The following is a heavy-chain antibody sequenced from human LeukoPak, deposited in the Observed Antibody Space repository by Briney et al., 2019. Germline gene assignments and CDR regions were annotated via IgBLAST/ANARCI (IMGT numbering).Heavy chain of an antibody. CDR2: ISGSGGST. D-gene: IGHD6-13*01. Sequence: GFLRLSCAASGFTFSSYAMSWVRQAPGKGLEWVSAISGSGGSTYYADSVKGLFTISRDNSKNTLYLQMNSLRAEDTAVYYCAKGPFIAAAGNYFDYWGQGTLVTVSS. J-gene: IGHJ4*02. CDR1: GFTFSSYA. CDR3: AKGPFIAAAGNYFDY. V-gene: IGHV3-23*01.